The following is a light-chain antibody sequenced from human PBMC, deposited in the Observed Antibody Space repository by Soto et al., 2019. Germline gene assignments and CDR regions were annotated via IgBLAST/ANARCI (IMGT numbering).Light chain of an antibody. J-gene: IGKJ1*01. CDR3: QHYNSYPEA. Sequence: DIQMTQSPSILSVSVGDRVTITCRASQTISSWLAWYQQKPGKAPKLLIYKASTLKSGVPSRFRGSGSGTEFTLTISSMKNDDFATYYCQHYNSYPEAFGQGTKVDIK. CDR2: KAS. CDR1: QTISSW. V-gene: IGKV1-5*03.